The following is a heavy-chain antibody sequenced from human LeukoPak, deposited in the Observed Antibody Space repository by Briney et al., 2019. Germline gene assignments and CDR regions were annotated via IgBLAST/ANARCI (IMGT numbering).Heavy chain of an antibody. V-gene: IGHV1-24*01. J-gene: IGHJ3*02. CDR2: FDPEDGET. CDR1: GYTLTELS. D-gene: IGHD3-22*01. Sequence: ASVKVSCKVSGYTLTELSMHWVRQAPGKGLEWMGGFDPEDGETIYAQKFQGRVTMTEDTSTDTAYMELSSLRSEDTAVYYCATDAWYYYDSSGYRRFAFDIWGQGTMVTVPS. CDR3: ATDAWYYYDSSGYRRFAFDI.